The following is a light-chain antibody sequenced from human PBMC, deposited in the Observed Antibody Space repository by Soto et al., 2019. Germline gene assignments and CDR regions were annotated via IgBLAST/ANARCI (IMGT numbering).Light chain of an antibody. CDR2: EVS. CDR1: SSDVGSYNR. J-gene: IGLJ1*01. CDR3: SSFTSSDTYV. V-gene: IGLV2-18*02. Sequence: QSVLAQPPSVSGSPGQSVAISCTGTSSDVGSYNRVSWYQQPPGTAPKLMIYEVSNRPSGVPDRFSGSKSGNTASLTISGLQAEDEADYYCSSFTSSDTYVFGTGTK.